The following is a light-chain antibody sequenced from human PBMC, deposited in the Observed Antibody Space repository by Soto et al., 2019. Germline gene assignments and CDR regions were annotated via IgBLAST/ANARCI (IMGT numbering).Light chain of an antibody. Sequence: QSVLTQPPSVSAAPGQKVTISCSGSSSNIGHNYVCWYQHLPGTAPKLLIYDVNNRPSGAPDRFSGSTSGNTASLTISGLQAEDETDYFCSLYSSNGSLIFGPGTKVTVL. CDR3: SLYSSNGSLI. V-gene: IGLV1-51*01. J-gene: IGLJ1*01. CDR2: DVN. CDR1: SSNIGHNY.